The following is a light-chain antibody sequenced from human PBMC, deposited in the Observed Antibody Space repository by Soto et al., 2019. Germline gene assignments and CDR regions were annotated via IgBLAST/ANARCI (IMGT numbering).Light chain of an antibody. CDR2: EVS. V-gene: IGLV2-14*03. Sequence: QSVLTQPASVSGSPGQSITISCTGTSSDVGGYNYVSWYQQHPGKGPKLMIYEVSNRPSGVSNRFSGSKSGNTATLTISGLQAEDEADYYCSSYRSGDPHVFGNGTKVTVL. CDR3: SSYRSGDPHV. CDR1: SSDVGGYNY. J-gene: IGLJ1*01.